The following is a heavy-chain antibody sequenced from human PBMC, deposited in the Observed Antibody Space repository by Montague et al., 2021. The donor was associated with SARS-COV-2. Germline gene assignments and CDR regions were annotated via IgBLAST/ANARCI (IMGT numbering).Heavy chain of an antibody. Sequence: SLRLSCAASGFTFSSYSMHWVRQAPGKGLEWVSSISSSSSYIYYADSVKGRFTISRDNAKNSLYLQMNSLRAEDTAVYYCARDVYYDNWTGYYNNWGQGTLVTVSS. D-gene: IGHD3-9*01. CDR2: ISSSSSYI. CDR3: ARDVYYDNWTGYYNN. J-gene: IGHJ4*02. V-gene: IGHV3-21*01. CDR1: GFTFSSYS.